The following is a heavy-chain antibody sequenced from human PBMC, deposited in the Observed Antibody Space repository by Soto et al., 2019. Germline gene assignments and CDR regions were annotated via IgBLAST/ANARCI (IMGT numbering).Heavy chain of an antibody. Sequence: SVKVSCKASGGTFSSYAISWVRQAPGQGLEWMGGIIPIFGTANYAQKFQGRVTITADESTSTAYMELSSLRSEDTAVYYCARSSSSLVYYYYGMDVWGQGTTVTVSS. J-gene: IGHJ6*02. CDR1: GGTFSSYA. D-gene: IGHD6-6*01. V-gene: IGHV1-69*13. CDR3: ARSSSSLVYYYYGMDV. CDR2: IIPIFGTA.